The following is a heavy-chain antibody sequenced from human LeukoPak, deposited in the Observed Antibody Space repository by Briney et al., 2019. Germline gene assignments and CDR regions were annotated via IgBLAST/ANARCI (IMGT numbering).Heavy chain of an antibody. CDR2: IYSGGST. Sequence: VIYSGGSTYYADSVKGRFTISRDNSKNTLYLQMNSLRAEDTAVYYCAKDRGVTKDENYFDYWGQGTLVTVSS. J-gene: IGHJ4*02. D-gene: IGHD4-11*01. CDR3: AKDRGVTKDENYFDY. V-gene: IGHV3-66*01.